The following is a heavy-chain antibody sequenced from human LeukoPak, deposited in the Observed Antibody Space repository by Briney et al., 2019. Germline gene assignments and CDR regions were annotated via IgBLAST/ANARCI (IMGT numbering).Heavy chain of an antibody. CDR2: ISWNSGSI. CDR3: AKDLGGMVATPSFDY. CDR1: GFTFDDYA. J-gene: IGHJ4*02. Sequence: GRSLRLSCAASGFTFDDYAMHWVRQAPGKGLEWVSGISWNSGSIGYADSVKGRFTISRDNAKNSLYLQMNSLRAEDTALYYCAKDLGGMVATPSFDYWGQGTLVTVSS. V-gene: IGHV3-9*01. D-gene: IGHD5-12*01.